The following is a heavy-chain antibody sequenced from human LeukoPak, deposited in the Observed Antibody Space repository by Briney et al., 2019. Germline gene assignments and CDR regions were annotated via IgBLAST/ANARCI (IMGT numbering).Heavy chain of an antibody. CDR3: ARENPAGRGYYYMDV. J-gene: IGHJ6*03. V-gene: IGHV1-69*13. Sequence: GASVKVSCKASGGTFSSYAISWVRQAPGQGLEWMGGIIPIFGTANYAQKFQGRVTITADESTSTAYMELSSLRSEDTAVYYCARENPAGRGYYYMDVWGKGTTVTISS. D-gene: IGHD1-1*01. CDR1: GGTFSSYA. CDR2: IIPIFGTA.